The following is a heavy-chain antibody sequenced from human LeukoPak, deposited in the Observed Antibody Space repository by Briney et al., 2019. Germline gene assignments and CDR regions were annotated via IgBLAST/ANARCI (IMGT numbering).Heavy chain of an antibody. J-gene: IGHJ6*03. CDR2: ISGSSSYI. CDR3: ARRYFDWFGRGYYYMDV. CDR1: GFTFSGYD. V-gene: IGHV3-21*01. Sequence: GGSLRLSCAASGFTFSGYDMNWVRQAPGKGLEWVSSISGSSSYIYYADSVKGRFTISRDNAKNSLYLQMNSLRAEDTAVYYCARRYFDWFGRGYYYMDVWGKGTTVTVSS. D-gene: IGHD3-9*01.